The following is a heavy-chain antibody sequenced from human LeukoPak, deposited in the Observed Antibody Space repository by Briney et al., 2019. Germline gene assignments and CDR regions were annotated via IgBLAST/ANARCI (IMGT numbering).Heavy chain of an antibody. CDR2: IYNSSRI. Sequence: SGGSLRLSCTVSGFTVSSNSMRWVRQAPGKGLEWVSFIYNSSRIHYSDSVKGRFTISRDNSKNTLYLQMNSLRAEDTAVYYCARRAGAYSHPYDYWGQGTLVTVSS. CDR1: GFTVSSNS. J-gene: IGHJ4*02. V-gene: IGHV3-53*01. CDR3: ARRAGAYSHPYDY. D-gene: IGHD4/OR15-4a*01.